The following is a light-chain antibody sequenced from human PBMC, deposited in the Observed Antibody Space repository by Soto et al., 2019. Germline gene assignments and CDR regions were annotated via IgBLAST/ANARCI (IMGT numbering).Light chain of an antibody. V-gene: IGKV1-39*01. CDR2: DAS. CDR1: QSISGY. J-gene: IGKJ5*01. Sequence: DIQVTQSPSSLSASVGDRFTISGRASQSISGYLNWYQQKPGKAPNLLIFDASSLQSGVPSRFSGRGSGAEYTLTISSLQPEDFATYFCQHSYSNFPITFGQGTRLEI. CDR3: QHSYSNFPIT.